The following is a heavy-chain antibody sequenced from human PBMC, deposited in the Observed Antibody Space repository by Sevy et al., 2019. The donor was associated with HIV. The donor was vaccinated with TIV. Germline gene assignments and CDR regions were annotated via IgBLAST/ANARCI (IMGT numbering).Heavy chain of an antibody. Sequence: ASVKVSCKASGYTFTGYFMHWVRQAPGQGLEWMGWINPNSGDTNYAQKFQARVTMTRDTSINTTYMELSRLTSDETALYYCARDMELVNEGTQEFYYWGQGSLVTVSS. J-gene: IGHJ4*02. CDR2: INPNSGDT. CDR1: GYTFTGYF. V-gene: IGHV1-2*02. CDR3: ARDMELVNEGTQEFYY. D-gene: IGHD1-7*01.